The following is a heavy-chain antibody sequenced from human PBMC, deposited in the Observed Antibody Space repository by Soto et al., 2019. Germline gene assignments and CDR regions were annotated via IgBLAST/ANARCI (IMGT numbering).Heavy chain of an antibody. J-gene: IGHJ5*02. V-gene: IGHV1-8*01. CDR3: ARLNHDILTGSNWFDP. CDR2: MNPNSGNT. D-gene: IGHD3-9*01. CDR1: GYTFTSYD. Sequence: QVQLVQSGAEGKKPGASVKVSCKASGYTFTSYDINWVRQATGQGLEWMGWMNPNSGNTGYAQKFQGRVTMTRNTSISTAYMELSSLRSEDTAVYYCARLNHDILTGSNWFDPWGQGTLVTVSS.